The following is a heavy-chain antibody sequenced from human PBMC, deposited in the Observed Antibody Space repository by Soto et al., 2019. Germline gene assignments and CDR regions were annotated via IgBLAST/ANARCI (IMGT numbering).Heavy chain of an antibody. CDR2: IYYSGST. D-gene: IGHD3-9*01. J-gene: IGHJ6*02. CDR1: GGSISSSSYY. Sequence: QLQLQESGPGLVKPSETLSLTCTVSGGSISSSSYYWGWIRQPPGKGLEWIGSIYYSGSTYYNPSLTGRLTISVHTSKNQFSLTLSSVTAADTAVYYCARHDDILTGYHTPLFRYYYYGMDVWGQGTTVTVSS. V-gene: IGHV4-39*01. CDR3: ARHDDILTGYHTPLFRYYYYGMDV.